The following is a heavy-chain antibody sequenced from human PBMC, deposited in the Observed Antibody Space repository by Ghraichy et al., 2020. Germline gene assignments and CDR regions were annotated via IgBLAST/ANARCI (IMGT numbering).Heavy chain of an antibody. CDR3: ARVGGTSLERQADDAFDI. CDR1: GDSVSSNSAA. D-gene: IGHD1-1*01. CDR2: TYYRSKWYN. V-gene: IGHV6-1*01. Sequence: SETLSLTCAISGDSVSSNSAAWNWIRQSPSRGLEWLGRTYYRSKWYNDYAVSVKSRITINPDTSKNQFSLQLNSVTPEDTAVYYCARVGGTSLERQADDAFDIWGQGTMVTVSS. J-gene: IGHJ3*02.